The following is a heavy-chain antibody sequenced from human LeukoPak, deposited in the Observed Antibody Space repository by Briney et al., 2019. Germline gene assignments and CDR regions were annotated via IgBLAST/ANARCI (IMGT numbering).Heavy chain of an antibody. J-gene: IGHJ6*02. Sequence: GAPVKVSCKASGGTFSSYAISWVRQAPGQGLEWMGGIIPIFGTANYAQKFQGRVTITADESTSTAYMELSSLRSEDTAVYYCARDSEQLVPRDYYYGMDVWGQGTTVTVSS. CDR1: GGTFSSYA. CDR2: IIPIFGTA. D-gene: IGHD6-6*01. V-gene: IGHV1-69*13. CDR3: ARDSEQLVPRDYYYGMDV.